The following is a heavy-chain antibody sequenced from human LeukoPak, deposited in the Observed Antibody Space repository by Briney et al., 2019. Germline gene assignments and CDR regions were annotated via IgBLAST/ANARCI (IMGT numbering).Heavy chain of an antibody. J-gene: IGHJ4*02. CDR1: GFTVSSNY. CDR3: ARAGLGYCSGGSCPFYFDY. D-gene: IGHD2-15*01. CDR2: IYSSGST. Sequence: PGGSLRLSCAASGFTVSSNYMSWVRQAPGKGLEWVSIIYSSGSTFYADSVRGRFTISRDNSKNTLYLQMNSLRAEDTAVYYCARAGLGYCSGGSCPFYFDYWGQGTLVTVSS. V-gene: IGHV3-53*01.